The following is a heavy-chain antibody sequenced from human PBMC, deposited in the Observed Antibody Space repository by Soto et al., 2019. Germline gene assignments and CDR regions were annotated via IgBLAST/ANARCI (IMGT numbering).Heavy chain of an antibody. CDR2: IHYNGNT. Sequence: TSETLSLTCTFSGDSLSAYSWSLVPPPPGKGLEWIGNIHYNGNTKYNPSLKSRVTMSVDTSKNQFSLKLISVTAADTAKYFCAREGNLGRWLQPLDFWGQGTLVTVSS. V-gene: IGHV4-59*01. CDR1: GDSLSAYS. CDR3: AREGNLGRWLQPLDF. D-gene: IGHD5-12*01. J-gene: IGHJ4*02.